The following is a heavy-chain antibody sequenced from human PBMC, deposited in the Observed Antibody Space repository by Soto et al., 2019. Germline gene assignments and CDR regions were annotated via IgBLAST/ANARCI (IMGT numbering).Heavy chain of an antibody. CDR1: GYTFTSYG. CDR2: ISAYNGNT. Sequence: QVQLVQSGAEVKKPGASVKVSCKASGYTFTSYGISWVRQAPGQGLEWMGWISAYNGNTNYAQKLQGRVTMTTDTSTSTAYMELRSLGSDVTAVYYCATVGPDYDRSGYGDAFDIWGQGIMVTFSA. CDR3: ATVGPDYDRSGYGDAFDI. D-gene: IGHD3-22*01. J-gene: IGHJ3*02. V-gene: IGHV1-18*01.